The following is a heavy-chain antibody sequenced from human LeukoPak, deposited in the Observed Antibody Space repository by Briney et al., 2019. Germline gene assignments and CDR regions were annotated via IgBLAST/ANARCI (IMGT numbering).Heavy chain of an antibody. J-gene: IGHJ6*04. V-gene: IGHV3-48*03. CDR1: GFTFSSYE. Sequence: GGSLRLSCAASGFTFSSYEMNWVRQAPGKGLEWVSYISSSGSTIYYADSVKGRFTISRDNGKNSLYLQMNSLRAEDTAVYYCAREPRAPDYYGSGLKGGLDVWGKGTTVTVSS. CDR2: ISSSGSTI. D-gene: IGHD3-10*01. CDR3: AREPRAPDYYGSGLKGGLDV.